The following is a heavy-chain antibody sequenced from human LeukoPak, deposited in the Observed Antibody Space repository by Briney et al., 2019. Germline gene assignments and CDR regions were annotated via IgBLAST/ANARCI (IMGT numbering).Heavy chain of an antibody. CDR1: GGSISRSSYY. D-gene: IGHD2-15*01. Sequence: SETLSLTCTVSGGSISRSSYYWSWIRQPAGKGLEWIGRIYTSGSTKYNPSLKSRVTISVDTSKNQFSLKLSSVTAADTAVYYCARVDLGYCSGGSCPNQLTYYYYYMDVWGKGTTVTVSS. CDR3: ARVDLGYCSGGSCPNQLTYYYYYMDV. V-gene: IGHV4-61*02. J-gene: IGHJ6*03. CDR2: IYTSGST.